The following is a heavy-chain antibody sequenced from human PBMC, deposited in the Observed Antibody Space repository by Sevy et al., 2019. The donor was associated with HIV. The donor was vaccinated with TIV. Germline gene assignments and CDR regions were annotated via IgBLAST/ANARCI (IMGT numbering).Heavy chain of an antibody. D-gene: IGHD2-2*01. J-gene: IGHJ4*02. CDR1: GFTFSKYS. CDR2: LSFGCGEI. CDR3: AREGCSKPHDY. V-gene: IGHV3-23*01. Sequence: GSLRLSCAASGFTFSKYSMSWVRQPPGKGLEWVSTLSFGCGEINYADSVKGRFTISRDNSKSLVYLQMNNLRPEDTAVYYCAREGCSKPHDYWGQGTLVTVSS.